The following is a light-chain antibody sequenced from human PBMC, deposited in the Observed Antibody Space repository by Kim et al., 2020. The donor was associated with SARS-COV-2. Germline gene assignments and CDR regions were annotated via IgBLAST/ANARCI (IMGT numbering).Light chain of an antibody. CDR1: SSNIGTNS. J-gene: IGLJ1*01. CDR2: INN. V-gene: IGLV1-44*01. CDR3: AAWDDSLRGYV. Sequence: QSVLTQPPSASGTPGQRVTISCSGSSSNIGTNSVTWYQQLPGTAPKLLIYNINNLGPSGVPDRFSGSRSGTSASLTISGLQSEDEADYYCAAWDDSLRGYVFGTGTKVTVL.